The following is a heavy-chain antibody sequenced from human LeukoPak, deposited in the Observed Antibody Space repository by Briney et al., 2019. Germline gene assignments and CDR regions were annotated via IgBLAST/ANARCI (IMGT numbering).Heavy chain of an antibody. J-gene: IGHJ4*02. V-gene: IGHV4-61*02. Sequence: SQTLSLTCTVSGGSISSGSYYWSWIRQPAGKGLEWIGRIYTSGSTNYNPSLKSRVTISVDTSKNHFSLKLSSVTAADTAVYYCARLDFPHYFDCWGQGTLVTVSS. CDR1: GGSISSGSYY. CDR3: ARLDFPHYFDC. D-gene: IGHD2/OR15-2a*01. CDR2: IYTSGST.